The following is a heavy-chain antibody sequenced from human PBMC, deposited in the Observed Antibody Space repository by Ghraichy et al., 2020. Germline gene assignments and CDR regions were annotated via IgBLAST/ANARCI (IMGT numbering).Heavy chain of an antibody. CDR2: ISGSGDRA. CDR3: AKEGGILWYFDR. Sequence: GGSLRLSCASSGFIFRTYAMSWVRQASGKGLEWVSVISGSGDRAYYVDSVKGRFTISRDNSKNTLFLQMNSLRAEDTAVYYCAKEGGILWYFDRWGQGTLVTVSA. J-gene: IGHJ4*02. CDR1: GFIFRTYA. V-gene: IGHV3-23*01. D-gene: IGHD2-15*01.